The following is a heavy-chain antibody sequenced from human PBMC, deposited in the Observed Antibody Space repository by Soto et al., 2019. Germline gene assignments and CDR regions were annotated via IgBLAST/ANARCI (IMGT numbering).Heavy chain of an antibody. CDR1: GDSISSDNW. CDR3: AKDPTSYDSSAQFDS. D-gene: IGHD3-22*01. J-gene: IGHJ4*02. V-gene: IGHV4-4*02. CDR2: IYHSGST. Sequence: PSETLSLTCAVSGDSISSDNWWSWVRQPPGKGLEWIGEIYHSGSTKYNPSLKSRVTISVDTSKNTLYLQMNSLRAEDTAVYYCAKDPTSYDSSAQFDSWGQRTLVTVSS.